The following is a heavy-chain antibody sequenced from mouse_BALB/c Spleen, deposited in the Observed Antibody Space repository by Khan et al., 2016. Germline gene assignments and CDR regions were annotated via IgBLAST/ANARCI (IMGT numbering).Heavy chain of an antibody. Sequence: QIQLVQSGPELKKPGGTVKISCKASGYTFTDYSMHWVKQAPGKGLKWMGWINTETGEPTYADDFKGRFAFSLETSASTAYLEINNLKNEDTATYFCARSTVVARNYYAMDYWGQGTSVTVSS. V-gene: IGHV9-2-1*01. J-gene: IGHJ4*01. D-gene: IGHD1-1*01. CDR2: INTETGEP. CDR1: GYTFTDYS. CDR3: ARSTVVARNYYAMDY.